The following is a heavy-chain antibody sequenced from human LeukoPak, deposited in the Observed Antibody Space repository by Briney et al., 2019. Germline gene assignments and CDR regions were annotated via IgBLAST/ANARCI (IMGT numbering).Heavy chain of an antibody. D-gene: IGHD3-22*01. Sequence: PGGSPRLSCAASGFTVSSNYMSWVRQAQGKGLEWVSVIYSGGSTYYADSVKGRFTISRDNSKNTLYLQMNSLRAEDTAVYYCALLGDYYDSSGYYYWGQGTLVTVSS. V-gene: IGHV3-53*01. CDR1: GFTVSSNY. J-gene: IGHJ4*02. CDR3: ALLGDYYDSSGYYY. CDR2: IYSGGST.